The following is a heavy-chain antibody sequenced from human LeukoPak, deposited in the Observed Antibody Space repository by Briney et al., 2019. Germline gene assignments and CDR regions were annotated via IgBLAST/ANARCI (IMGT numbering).Heavy chain of an antibody. CDR3: ARDTTLDN. V-gene: IGHV4-31*03. CDR2: IYYSGST. J-gene: IGHJ4*02. Sequence: SETLSLTCIVSGGSISSGGYYWSWIRQHPGKGLEWIGNIYYSGSTYYDPSLKSRVTISVDTSKNQFSLKVSSVTAADTAVYYCARDTTLDNWGQGTLVTVSS. CDR1: GGSISSGGYY. D-gene: IGHD1-1*01.